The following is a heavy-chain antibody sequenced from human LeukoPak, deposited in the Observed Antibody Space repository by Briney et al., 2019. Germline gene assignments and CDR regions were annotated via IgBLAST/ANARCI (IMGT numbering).Heavy chain of an antibody. CDR2: IWSEGTNS. CDR3: VRDAQRGFDYSNSLRY. D-gene: IGHD4-11*01. CDR1: TFIYSHYG. J-gene: IGHJ4*01. V-gene: IGHV3-33*04. Sequence: GGSLRLSCAASTFIYSHYGMHWVRQAPGKGLEWVAVIWSEGTNSFYAGSVKGRFTISRDNSQRTLFLQMNSLRVEDTAMYYCVRDAQRGFDYSNSLRYWGHGTLVTVSS.